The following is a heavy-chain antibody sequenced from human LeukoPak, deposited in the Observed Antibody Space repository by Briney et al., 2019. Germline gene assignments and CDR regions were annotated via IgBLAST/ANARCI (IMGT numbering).Heavy chain of an antibody. CDR2: IKQDGGER. CDR1: GFTFSDYW. V-gene: IGHV3-7*01. D-gene: IGHD6-19*01. Sequence: GGSLRLSCAASGFTFSDYWMSWVRQAPGKGLEWVANIKQDGGERDFVDSVKGRFSISRDNAKNSLNLHMNSLRAEDTAVYYCARDLGGGQQLVGYSSGWLGGYWGQGTLVTVSS. CDR3: ARDLGGGQQLVGYSSGWLGGY. J-gene: IGHJ4*02.